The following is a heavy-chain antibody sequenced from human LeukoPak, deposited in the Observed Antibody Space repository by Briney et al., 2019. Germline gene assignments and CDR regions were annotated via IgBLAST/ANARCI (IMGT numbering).Heavy chain of an antibody. CDR2: IYYSGST. D-gene: IGHD6-19*01. Sequence: SETLSLTCTVSGGSITSSRSYWSWIRQPPGKGLEWIGYIYYSGSTNYNPSLKSRVTISVDTSKNQFSLKLSSVTAADTAVYYCARLVGSGWFYGMDVWGQGTTVTVSS. J-gene: IGHJ6*02. CDR1: GGSITSSRSY. CDR3: ARLVGSGWFYGMDV. V-gene: IGHV4-61*05.